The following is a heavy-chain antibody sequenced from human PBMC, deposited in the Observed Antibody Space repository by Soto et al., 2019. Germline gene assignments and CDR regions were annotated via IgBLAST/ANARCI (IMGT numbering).Heavy chain of an antibody. CDR1: GYTFTDYY. J-gene: IGHJ4*02. D-gene: IGHD2-21*01. V-gene: IGHV1-46*01. Sequence: ASVKVSCKASGYTFTDYYMHWLRQAPGQGLEWMGITNPSGGSTSYAQRLQGRVTMTGDTSTSTVYMELSSLRSEDTEVYYCARVTGRNSRDVFDYWGQGTLVTVSS. CDR3: ARVTGRNSRDVFDY. CDR2: TNPSGGST.